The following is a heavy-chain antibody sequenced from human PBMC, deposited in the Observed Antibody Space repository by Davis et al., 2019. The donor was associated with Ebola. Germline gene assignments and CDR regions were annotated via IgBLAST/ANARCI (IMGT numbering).Heavy chain of an antibody. V-gene: IGHV1-2*06. Sequence: AASVKVSCKASGYTFTSYYMHWVRQAPGQGLEWMGRINPYSGGASYAQNFRGRVTMTGDTSIDTTYMELRSLRSDDTAVYYCVRLSFGEVGFDNWGQGTLVTVSS. D-gene: IGHD3-10*01. J-gene: IGHJ4*02. CDR3: VRLSFGEVGFDN. CDR1: GYTFTSYY. CDR2: INPYSGGA.